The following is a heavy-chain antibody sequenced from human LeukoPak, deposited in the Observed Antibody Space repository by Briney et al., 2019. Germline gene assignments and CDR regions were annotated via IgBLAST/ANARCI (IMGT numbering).Heavy chain of an antibody. D-gene: IGHD1-1*01. CDR2: ISAYNGNT. J-gene: IGHJ4*02. Sequence: ASVKVSCTASGYTFTSYGISWVRQAPGQGLEWMGWISAYNGNTNYAQKLQGRVTMTTDTSTSTAYMELRSLRSDDTAVYYCAGAEVWGDWHGWVRYWGQGPLVTVSS. CDR3: AGAEVWGDWHGWVRY. V-gene: IGHV1-18*01. CDR1: GYTFTSYG.